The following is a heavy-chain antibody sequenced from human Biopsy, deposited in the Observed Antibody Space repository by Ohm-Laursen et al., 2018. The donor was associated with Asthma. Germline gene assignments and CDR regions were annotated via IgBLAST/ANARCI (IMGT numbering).Heavy chain of an antibody. D-gene: IGHD7-27*01. CDR3: ARGQKSPGDRWFDP. CDR1: GYTFISYA. Sequence: GASVKVSCNASGYTFISYAIHWVRQAPGQRLEWMGWINAGNGNTKYSQKFQGRLTMTRDTSTRTVYMELSSLRSDDTALYYCARGQKSPGDRWFDPWGQGTLVTVSS. J-gene: IGHJ5*02. V-gene: IGHV1-3*01. CDR2: INAGNGNT.